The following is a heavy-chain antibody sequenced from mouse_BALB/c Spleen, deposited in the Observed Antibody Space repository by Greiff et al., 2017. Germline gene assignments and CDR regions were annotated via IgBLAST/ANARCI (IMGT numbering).Heavy chain of an antibody. CDR1: GFTFSSYA. J-gene: IGHJ1*01. V-gene: IGHV5-6-5*01. CDR2: ISSGGST. CDR3: ARGGLTTVVAKRYFDV. D-gene: IGHD1-1*01. Sequence: EVQGVESGGGLVKPGGSLKLSCAASGFTFSSYAMSWVRQTPEKRLEWVASISSGGSTYYPDSVKGRFTISRDNARNILYLQMSSLRSEDTAMYYCARGGLTTVVAKRYFDVWGAGTTVTVSS.